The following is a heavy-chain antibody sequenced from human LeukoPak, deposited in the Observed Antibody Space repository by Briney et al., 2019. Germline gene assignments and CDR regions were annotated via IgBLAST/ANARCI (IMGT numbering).Heavy chain of an antibody. V-gene: IGHV4-39*01. CDR2: IYYSGST. Sequence: PSETLSLTCTVSGGSISSYYWGWIRQPPGKGLEWIGSIYYSGSTYYNPSLKSRVTISVDTSKNQFSLRLSSVTAADTAVYYCARRPIYTIFGVPRDYWGQGTLVTVSS. J-gene: IGHJ4*02. CDR3: ARRPIYTIFGVPRDY. CDR1: GGSISSYY. D-gene: IGHD3-3*01.